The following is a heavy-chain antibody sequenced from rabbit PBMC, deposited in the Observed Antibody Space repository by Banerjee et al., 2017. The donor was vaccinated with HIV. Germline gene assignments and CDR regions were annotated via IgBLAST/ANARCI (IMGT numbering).Heavy chain of an antibody. CDR1: GIDFSSYYY. V-gene: IGHV1S43*01. J-gene: IGHJ4*01. Sequence: QQQLEESGGGLVKPGGTLTLTCKASGIDFSSYYYMSWVRQAPGKGLEWIAYISTGDGTTNYASWVNGRFTISSHNAQNTVYLQLNSLTAADTATYFCARDVISSGGFNLWGPGTLATVS. CDR2: ISTGDGTT. D-gene: IGHD1-1*01. CDR3: ARDVISSGGFNL.